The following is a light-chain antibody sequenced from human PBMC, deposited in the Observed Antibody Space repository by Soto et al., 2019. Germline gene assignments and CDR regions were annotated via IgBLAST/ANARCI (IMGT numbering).Light chain of an antibody. CDR1: TSNIGAGYE. V-gene: IGLV1-40*01. Sequence: QSVLTQPPSVSGAPGQRVTISCTGSTSNIGAGYEVHWYQQLPGTAPKLLISGHNNRPSGVPDRFFGSKSGASASLTITGLQDEDEADYFCQSYDSSLSGSGVFGGGTKLTVL. CDR2: GHN. CDR3: QSYDSSLSGSGV. J-gene: IGLJ3*02.